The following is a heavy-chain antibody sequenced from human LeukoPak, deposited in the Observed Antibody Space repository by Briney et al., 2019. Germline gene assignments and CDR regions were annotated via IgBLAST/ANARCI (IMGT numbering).Heavy chain of an antibody. CDR3: AKMSIVATIGFDY. J-gene: IGHJ4*02. D-gene: IGHD5-12*01. CDR2: ISSSSSYI. V-gene: IGHV3-21*04. CDR1: GFTFSSYS. Sequence: GGSLRLSCAASGFTFSSYSMNWVRQAPGKGLEWVSSISSSSSYIYYADSVKGRFTISRDNAKNSLYLQMNSLRAEDTALYYCAKMSIVATIGFDYWGQGTLVTVSS.